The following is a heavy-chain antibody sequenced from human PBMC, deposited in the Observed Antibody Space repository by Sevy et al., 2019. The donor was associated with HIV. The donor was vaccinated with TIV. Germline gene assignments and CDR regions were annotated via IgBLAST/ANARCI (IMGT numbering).Heavy chain of an antibody. CDR3: ARERGTYYDTSGYPYLLEAGFDY. CDR1: GFPFNYYA. J-gene: IGHJ4*02. D-gene: IGHD3-22*01. V-gene: IGHV3-48*02. Sequence: QAGGSLRLSCVASGFPFNYYAMNWVRQAPGKGLEWILYINSDSDTMYYGDSVKGRFTISRDNAKNSLYLQMNSLRDEDTAVYYCARERGTYYDTSGYPYLLEAGFDYWGQGTLVTVSS. CDR2: INSDSDTM.